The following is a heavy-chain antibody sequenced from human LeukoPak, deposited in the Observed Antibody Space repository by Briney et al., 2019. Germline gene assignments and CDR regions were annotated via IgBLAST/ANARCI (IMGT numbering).Heavy chain of an antibody. D-gene: IGHD3-22*01. Sequence: SGGSLRLSCAASGFTFSSYAMSWVRQAPGKGLEWVSAISGSGGSTYYADSVKGRFTISRDNSKNTLYLQMNSLRAEDTAVYYCARDRYSDSSGYYFYFYGMDVWGQGTTVTVSS. V-gene: IGHV3-23*01. CDR1: GFTFSSYA. J-gene: IGHJ6*02. CDR3: ARDRYSDSSGYYFYFYGMDV. CDR2: ISGSGGST.